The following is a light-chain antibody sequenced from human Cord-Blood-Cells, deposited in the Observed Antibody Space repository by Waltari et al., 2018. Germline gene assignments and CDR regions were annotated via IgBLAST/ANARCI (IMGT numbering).Light chain of an antibody. V-gene: IGKV1-NL1*01. CDR2: AAS. CDR3: QQYYSTPYT. J-gene: IGKJ2*01. CDR1: QGIRNS. Sequence: DIQMTLSPSSLSASVGDSFTTTCRASQGIRNSLAWYQQKPGKAPKLLLYAASRLESGVPSRFSGSGSGTDYTLTISSLQPEDFATYYCQQYYSTPYTFGQGTKLEIK.